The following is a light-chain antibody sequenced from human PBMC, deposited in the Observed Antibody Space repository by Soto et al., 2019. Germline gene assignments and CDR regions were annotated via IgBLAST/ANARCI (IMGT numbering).Light chain of an antibody. V-gene: IGLV2-14*01. CDR3: SSYTSSSTLLSV. CDR1: MSEVGGYNY. Sequence: QSVMTQPAYVCGSPGQSAPISCTGTMSEVGGYNYYSWYQQGPGKAPKLMIYAVSIRPSGVSSRFARSKSGNTASLPTSGLQAEEEADYYCSSYTSSSTLLSVFGTGTKVTVL. J-gene: IGLJ1*01. CDR2: AVS.